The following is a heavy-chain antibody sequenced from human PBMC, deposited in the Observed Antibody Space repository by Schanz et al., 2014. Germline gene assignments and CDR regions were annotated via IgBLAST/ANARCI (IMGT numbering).Heavy chain of an antibody. CDR2: INPDGSGK. V-gene: IGHV3-7*01. CDR1: GFSFSNYY. D-gene: IGHD2-15*01. Sequence: DVQLVESGGGLVQSGGSLRLSCAASGFSFSNYYMTWVRQAPGKGLESVAKINPDGSGKYYVVSVEGRFTISRDNAKNSLYLHMNSLTAEDTAVYYCASENWWSVDYWGQGTLVTVSS. J-gene: IGHJ4*02. CDR3: ASENWWSVDY.